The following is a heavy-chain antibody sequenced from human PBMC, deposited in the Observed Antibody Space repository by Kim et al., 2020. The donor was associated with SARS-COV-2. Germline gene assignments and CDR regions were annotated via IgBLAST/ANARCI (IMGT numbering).Heavy chain of an antibody. V-gene: IGHV1-69*02. D-gene: IGHD7-27*01. J-gene: IGHJ5*02. Sequence: YAQKFQGRVTIPADNSTSTAYMELSSLRSEDTAVYYCASLVTGNRGWFDPWGQGTLVTVSS. CDR3: ASLVTGNRGWFDP.